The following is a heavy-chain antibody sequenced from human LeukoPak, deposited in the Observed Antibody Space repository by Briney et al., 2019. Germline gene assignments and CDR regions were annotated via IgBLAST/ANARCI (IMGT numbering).Heavy chain of an antibody. CDR3: ARGGFSGSYLDDAFDI. V-gene: IGHV1-18*01. D-gene: IGHD1-26*01. J-gene: IGHJ3*02. CDR2: ISAYNGNT. Sequence: ASVKVSCKASGYTFTSYGISWVRQAPGQGLEWMGWISAYNGNTNYAQKLQGRVTMTTDTSTSTGYMELRSLRSDDTAVYYCARGGFSGSYLDDAFDIWGQGTMVTVSS. CDR1: GYTFTSYG.